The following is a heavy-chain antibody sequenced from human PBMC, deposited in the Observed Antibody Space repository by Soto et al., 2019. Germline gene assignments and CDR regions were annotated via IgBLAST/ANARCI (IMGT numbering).Heavy chain of an antibody. J-gene: IGHJ2*01. CDR3: ASVFGTNYDILTRLSRAHFDH. Sequence: ASVKVSCKASGYSFSNSYVVWVRQAPGQGLEWMGVLNPAGGSTTYAQKFQDRVTMTRDTSTSTVYIELISLRSEDTAVFYCASVFGTNYDILTRLSRAHFDHWG. V-gene: IGHV1-46*03. D-gene: IGHD3-9*01. CDR1: GYSFSNSY. CDR2: LNPAGGST.